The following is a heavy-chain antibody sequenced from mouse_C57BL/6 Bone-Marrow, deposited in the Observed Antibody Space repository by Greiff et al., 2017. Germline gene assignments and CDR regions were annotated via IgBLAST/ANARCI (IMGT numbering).Heavy chain of an antibody. D-gene: IGHD2-4*01. Sequence: QVQLQQSGAELVKPGASVKLSCKASGYTFTNYWMHWVKQRPEQGLEWIGMMHPNGGSPDYNEKFKSEATLSVDKSSRTADMELSSLTSEDSAVYYCARSYDYDDYTMDYWGQGTSVTVSS. CDR3: ARSYDYDDYTMDY. V-gene: IGHV1-64*01. J-gene: IGHJ4*01. CDR2: MHPNGGSP. CDR1: GYTFTNYW.